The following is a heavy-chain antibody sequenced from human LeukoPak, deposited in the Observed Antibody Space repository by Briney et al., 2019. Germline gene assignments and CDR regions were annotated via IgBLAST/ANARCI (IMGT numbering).Heavy chain of an antibody. CDR1: GYSISSGYY. CDR3: ASLLIAAAGTGFWFDP. CDR2: IYHSGST. J-gene: IGHJ5*02. V-gene: IGHV4-38-2*01. D-gene: IGHD6-13*01. Sequence: SETLSLTCAVSGYSISSGYYWGWIRQPPGKGLEWIGSIYHSGSTYYNPSLKSRVTISVDTSKNQFFLKLSSVTAADTAVYYCASLLIAAAGTGFWFDPWGQGTLVTVSS.